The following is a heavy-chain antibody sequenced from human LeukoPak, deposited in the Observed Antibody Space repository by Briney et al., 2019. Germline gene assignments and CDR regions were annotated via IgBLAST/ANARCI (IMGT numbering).Heavy chain of an antibody. CDR1: GFTFSSYS. V-gene: IGHV3-21*01. D-gene: IGHD6-19*01. CDR2: ISSSSTYI. Sequence: PGGSLRLSCAASGFTFSSYSMIWVRQAPGKGLEWVSSISSSSTYIYYADSMKGRFIISRVNAKNSLYLQMNSLRAEDTAMYYCARLLSGGQGAFDIWGQGTMVTVSS. J-gene: IGHJ3*02. CDR3: ARLLSGGQGAFDI.